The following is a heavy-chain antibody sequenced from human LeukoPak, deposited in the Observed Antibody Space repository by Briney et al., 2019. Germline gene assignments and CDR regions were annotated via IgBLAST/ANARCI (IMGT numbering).Heavy chain of an antibody. CDR2: IYYSGST. V-gene: IGHV4-39*01. J-gene: IGHJ4*02. CDR3: ARLNRIKYCGGDCYPY. Sequence: PSETLSLTCTVSGGSISTGSSNYWGWIRQPPGKGLAGIASIYYSGSTYYNPSLKGRVTMSVDTSKNQFSLKLSSVTAADTAVYYCARLNRIKYCGGDCYPYWGQGTLVTVSS. D-gene: IGHD2-21*02. CDR1: GGSISTGSSNY.